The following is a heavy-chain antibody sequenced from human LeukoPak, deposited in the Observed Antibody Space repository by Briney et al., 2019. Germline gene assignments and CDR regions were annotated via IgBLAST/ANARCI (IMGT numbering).Heavy chain of an antibody. V-gene: IGHV3-30-3*01. D-gene: IGHD6-6*01. Sequence: PGGSLRLSCAASGFTFSSYAMHWVRQAPGKGLEWVAVISYDGSSKYYADSVKGRFTISRDNSKNTLYLQMNSLRAEDTAVYYCARDAYSSSSFYYYYGMDVWGQGTTVTVSS. CDR3: ARDAYSSSSFYYYYGMDV. CDR1: GFTFSSYA. CDR2: ISYDGSSK. J-gene: IGHJ6*02.